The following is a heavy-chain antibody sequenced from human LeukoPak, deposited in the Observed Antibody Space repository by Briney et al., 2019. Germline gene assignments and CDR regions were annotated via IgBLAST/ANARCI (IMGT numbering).Heavy chain of an antibody. Sequence: SVKVSCKASGGTFSSYAISWVRQAPGQGLEWMGGIIPIFGTANYAQNFQGRVTITADKSTSTAYMELSSLRSEDTAVYYCARVSPSYGQEGGYFGYWGQGTLVTVSS. CDR3: ARVSPSYGQEGGYFGY. CDR2: IIPIFGTA. CDR1: GGTFSSYA. J-gene: IGHJ4*02. D-gene: IGHD5-18*01. V-gene: IGHV1-69*06.